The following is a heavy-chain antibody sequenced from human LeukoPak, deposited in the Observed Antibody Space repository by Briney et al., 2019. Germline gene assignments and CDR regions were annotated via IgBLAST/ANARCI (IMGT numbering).Heavy chain of an antibody. CDR2: IFPGDSDT. CDR3: ARHASGCSSSSSCPLGWFDP. J-gene: IGHJ5*02. D-gene: IGHD2-2*01. Sequence: GESLKISCKGSGYSFTNYWIAWVRQMPGKGLEWMGIIFPGDSDTRYSPSFQGQVTISADRSTSTAYLQWSSLKASDTAMYYCARHASGCSSSSSCPLGWFDPWGQGTLVTVSS. CDR1: GYSFTNYW. V-gene: IGHV5-51*01.